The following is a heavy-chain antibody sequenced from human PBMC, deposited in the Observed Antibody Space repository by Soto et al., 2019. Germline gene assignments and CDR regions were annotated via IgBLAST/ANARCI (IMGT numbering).Heavy chain of an antibody. V-gene: IGHV3-23*01. Sequence: PWGFLILSRAASGFTFSPYTLSWVRQAPGKGLEWVSSISGSGGSTYYADSVKGRFTISRDNSKNTLYLQMNSLRAEDTAVYYCAKDLSGEQVDYWGQGTLVTVSS. CDR2: ISGSGGST. D-gene: IGHD3-10*01. J-gene: IGHJ4*02. CDR1: GFTFSPYT. CDR3: AKDLSGEQVDY.